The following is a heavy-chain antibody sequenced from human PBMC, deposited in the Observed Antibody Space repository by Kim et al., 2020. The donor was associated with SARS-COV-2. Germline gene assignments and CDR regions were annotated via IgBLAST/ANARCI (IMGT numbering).Heavy chain of an antibody. CDR2: INAGTGNT. CDR1: GYTFTSYG. V-gene: IGHV1-3*01. CDR3: ARDHRSCSSSTCYGEAIDY. D-gene: IGHD2-2*01. J-gene: IGHJ4*02. Sequence: AAVKVSCKASGYTFTSYGMHWVRQAPGQRLEWMGWINAGTGNTKYSQKFEGRVTITRDTSASTAYMALSSQRSEDTAVYYCARDHRSCSSSTCYGEAIDYWGQGTLVTVSS.